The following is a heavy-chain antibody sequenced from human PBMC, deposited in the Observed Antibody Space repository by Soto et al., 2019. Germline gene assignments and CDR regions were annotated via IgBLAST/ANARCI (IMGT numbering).Heavy chain of an antibody. CDR2: ISAYNGNT. CDR1: GYTFTSYG. D-gene: IGHD3-10*01. J-gene: IGHJ4*02. V-gene: IGHV1-18*01. Sequence: ASVKVSCKASGYTFTSYGISWVRQAPGQGLEWMGWISAYNGNTNYAQKLQGRVTMTTDTSTSTAYMELRSLRSDDTAVYYCARQYITIRIGGELLYPIDYWGQGTLVTVSS. CDR3: ARQYITIRIGGELLYPIDY.